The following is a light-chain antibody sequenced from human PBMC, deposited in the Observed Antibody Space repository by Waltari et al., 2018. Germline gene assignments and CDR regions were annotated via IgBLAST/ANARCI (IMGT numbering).Light chain of an antibody. CDR1: SGHSSNV. CDR2: VNSAGRQ. J-gene: IGLJ3*02. Sequence: QLILTQSPSASASLGASVKLTCTLSSGHSSNVIAWLQQQPEKGPRFLMKVNSAGRQRKGAVFPDLFAGSSSGAERYLSSSSLQSEDEADYFCQTGGHGTWVFGGGTKLTVL. V-gene: IGLV4-69*01. CDR3: QTGGHGTWV.